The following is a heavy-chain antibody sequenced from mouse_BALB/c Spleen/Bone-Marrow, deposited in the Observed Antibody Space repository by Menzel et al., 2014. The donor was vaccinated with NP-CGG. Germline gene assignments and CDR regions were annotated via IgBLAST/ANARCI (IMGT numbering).Heavy chain of an antibody. CDR3: AMGVRLYWYFDV. CDR1: GYTFTDYY. CDR2: INPINGDT. D-gene: IGHD2-14*01. V-gene: IGHV1-26*01. J-gene: IGHJ1*01. Sequence: EVQLQQSGPELVKPGASVKMSCKASGYTFTDYYMKWVKRSHGKSLEWIGDINPINGDTFYNQKFKGKATLTVDKSSSTVYMQLDSPTSEDSAICYCAMGVRLYWYFDVWGAGTTVTVSS.